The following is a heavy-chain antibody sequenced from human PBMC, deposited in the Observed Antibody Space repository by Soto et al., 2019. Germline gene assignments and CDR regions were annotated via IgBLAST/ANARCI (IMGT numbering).Heavy chain of an antibody. Sequence: QVQLQESGPGLVKPSQTLSLTCTVSGGSISSGGYYWSWIRQHPGKGLEWIGYIYYSGSTYYNPSLTSRVTISVDTSKSQFSLKLCSVTAADTAVYSCARSPQLHPRLDYWGQGTLVTVAS. V-gene: IGHV4-31*03. CDR3: ARSPQLHPRLDY. CDR2: IYYSGST. D-gene: IGHD1-1*01. J-gene: IGHJ4*02. CDR1: GGSISSGGYY.